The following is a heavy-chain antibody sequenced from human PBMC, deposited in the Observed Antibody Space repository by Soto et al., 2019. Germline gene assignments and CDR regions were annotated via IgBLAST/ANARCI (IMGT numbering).Heavy chain of an antibody. CDR2: IIPIFGTA. CDR3: AREGIADRPFEY. Sequence: SVKISCKASGGTFSSYAISWVRQAPGQGLEWMGGIIPIFGTANYAQKFQGRVTITADKSTSTAYMELSSLRSEDTAVYYCAREGIADRPFEYWGKGTLVTVSS. D-gene: IGHD6-13*01. CDR1: GGTFSSYA. J-gene: IGHJ4*02. V-gene: IGHV1-69*06.